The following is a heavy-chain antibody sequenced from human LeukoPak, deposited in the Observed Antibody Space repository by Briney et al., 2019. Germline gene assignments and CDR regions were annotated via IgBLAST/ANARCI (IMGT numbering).Heavy chain of an antibody. CDR3: ARDPILGYCSSTSCSIAPYYYYGMDV. V-gene: IGHV3-30*04. D-gene: IGHD2-2*01. Sequence: PGGSLRLSCAASGFTFSSYAMHWVRQAPGKGLEWVAVISYDGSNKYYADSVKGRFTISRDNSKNTLYLQMNSLRAEDTAVYYCARDPILGYCSSTSCSIAPYYYYGMDVWGKGTTVTVSS. CDR2: ISYDGSNK. CDR1: GFTFSSYA. J-gene: IGHJ6*04.